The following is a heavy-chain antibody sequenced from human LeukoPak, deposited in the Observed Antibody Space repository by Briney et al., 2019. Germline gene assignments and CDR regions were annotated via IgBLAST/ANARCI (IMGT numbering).Heavy chain of an antibody. CDR2: TNPRGGGT. Sequence: ASVKVSFKASGYTFTSYYIHWVRQAPGQGLEWMGITNPRGGGTRYAQKFQGRVTMTSDTSTTTVYMELSSLRSEDTAVYYCARALGYRGYDYGWYYDYWGQGTLVTVSS. CDR3: ARALGYRGYDYGWYYDY. CDR1: GYTFTSYY. V-gene: IGHV1-46*01. D-gene: IGHD5-12*01. J-gene: IGHJ4*02.